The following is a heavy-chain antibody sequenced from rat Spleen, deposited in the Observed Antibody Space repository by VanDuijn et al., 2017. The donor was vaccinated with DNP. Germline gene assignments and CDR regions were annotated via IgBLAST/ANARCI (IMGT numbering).Heavy chain of an antibody. CDR2: ISYEGSST. D-gene: IGHD1-11*01. J-gene: IGHJ3*01. CDR3: STIYGGYSGWFAY. Sequence: EVQLVESGGGLVQPGRSLKLSCAASGFTFSDYYMAWVRQAPTKGLEWVASISYEGSSTYYGDSVKGQFTISRDNAKSTLYLQMDSLRSEDTATYYCSTIYGGYSGWFAYWGQGTLVTVSS. V-gene: IGHV5-22*01. CDR1: GFTFSDYY.